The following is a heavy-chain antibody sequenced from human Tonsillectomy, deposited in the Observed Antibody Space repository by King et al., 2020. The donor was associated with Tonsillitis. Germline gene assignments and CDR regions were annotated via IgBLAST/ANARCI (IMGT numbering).Heavy chain of an antibody. CDR2: VDPSDSYA. D-gene: IGHD2-15*01. CDR3: LRANTSQVD. J-gene: IGHJ4*02. V-gene: IGHV5-10-1*01. CDR1: GYIFTSQW. Sequence: VQLVQSGAEVKKAGESLRISCKGSGYIFTSQWISWVRQKSGKGLEWMGRVDPSDSYANYNPSFQGHVTISSDKSSSTAYLQWNSLKASDTAMYYCLRANTSQVDWGQGTLVTVSS.